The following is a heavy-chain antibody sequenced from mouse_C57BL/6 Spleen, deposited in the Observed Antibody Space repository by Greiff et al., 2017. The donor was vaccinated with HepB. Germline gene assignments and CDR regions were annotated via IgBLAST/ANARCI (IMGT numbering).Heavy chain of an antibody. Sequence: QVTLQESGPGILQPSQTLSLTCSSSGFSLSTFGMGVGWIRQPSGKGLEWLAHIWWDDDKYYNPALKSRLTITKDTSKNKVFLKIANVNTADTAPYYCARIEEATGTDDWGQGTTLTVSS. CDR1: GFSLSTFGMG. CDR3: ARIEEATGTDD. CDR2: IWWDDDK. V-gene: IGHV8-8*01. D-gene: IGHD4-1*02. J-gene: IGHJ2*01.